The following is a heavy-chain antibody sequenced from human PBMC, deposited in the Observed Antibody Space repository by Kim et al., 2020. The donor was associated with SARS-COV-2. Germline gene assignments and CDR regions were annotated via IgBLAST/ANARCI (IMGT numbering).Heavy chain of an antibody. CDR3: ARGPADSSLLWFDP. J-gene: IGHJ5*02. D-gene: IGHD6-13*01. CDR1: GFTFSSYD. Sequence: GGSLRLSCAASGFTFSSYDMHWVRQATGKGLEWVSAIGTAGDTYYPGSVKGRFTISRENAKNSLYLQMNSLRAGDTAVYYCARGPADSSLLWFDPWGQGTLVTVSS. V-gene: IGHV3-13*01. CDR2: IGTAGDT.